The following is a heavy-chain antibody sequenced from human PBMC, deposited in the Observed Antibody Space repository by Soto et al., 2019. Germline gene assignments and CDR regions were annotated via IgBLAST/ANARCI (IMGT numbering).Heavy chain of an antibody. CDR2: IDSDGNTT. D-gene: IGHD1-26*01. V-gene: IGHV3-74*03. CDR3: VRDEVGVGIDY. Sequence: GIRRLYCAHSGVSLTRYWMHGFRQVPGKGLVWVSHIDSDGNTTTYADSVKGRFTISRDNAKNTVYLQMNSLRAEDTAVYYCVRDEVGVGIDYWGLGTLVTVSS. CDR1: GVSLTRYW. J-gene: IGHJ4*02.